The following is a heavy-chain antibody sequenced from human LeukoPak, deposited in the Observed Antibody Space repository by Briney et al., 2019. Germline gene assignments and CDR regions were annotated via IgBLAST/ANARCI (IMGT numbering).Heavy chain of an antibody. CDR2: ISYDGSNK. Sequence: GGSLRLSCAASGFTFSSYGMHWVRQAPGKGLEWVAVISYDGSNKYYADSVKGRFTISRDNSKNTLYLQMNSLRAEDTAVYYCAKEDVVRGVISVDVWGQGTTVTVSS. D-gene: IGHD3-10*01. V-gene: IGHV3-30*18. CDR1: GFTFSSYG. CDR3: AKEDVVRGVISVDV. J-gene: IGHJ6*02.